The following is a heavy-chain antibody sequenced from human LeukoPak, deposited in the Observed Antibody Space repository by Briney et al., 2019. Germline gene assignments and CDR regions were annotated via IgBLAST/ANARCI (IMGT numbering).Heavy chain of an antibody. CDR3: ARLGGSYSD. J-gene: IGHJ4*02. Sequence: PSETLSLTCSVSGDSISGYYWSWIRQPPGKGLEWIGYIYYSGSTNYNPSLKSRVTISVDTSKNQFSLKLSSVTAADTAVYYCARLGGSYSDWGQGTLVTVSS. CDR1: GDSISGYY. CDR2: IYYSGST. D-gene: IGHD1-26*01. V-gene: IGHV4-59*08.